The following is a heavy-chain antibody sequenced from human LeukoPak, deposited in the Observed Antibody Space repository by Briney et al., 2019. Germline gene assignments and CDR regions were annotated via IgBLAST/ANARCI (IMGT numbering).Heavy chain of an antibody. Sequence: GGSLRLSCAASGFTFSSYSTNWVRQAPGKGLEWVSTISSSSSYIYYADSVKSRFTISRDNAKNSLYLQMNSLRAEDTAVYYCARDQNYGILTGIDYWGQGTLVTVSS. CDR3: ARDQNYGILTGIDY. V-gene: IGHV3-21*01. CDR2: ISSSSSYI. D-gene: IGHD3-9*01. J-gene: IGHJ4*02. CDR1: GFTFSSYS.